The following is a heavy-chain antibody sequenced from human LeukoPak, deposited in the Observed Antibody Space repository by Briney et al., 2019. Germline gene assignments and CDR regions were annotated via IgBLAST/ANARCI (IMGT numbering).Heavy chain of an antibody. V-gene: IGHV3-23*01. Sequence: PGGSLRLSCAASGSTLSNYAISWVRQAPGKGLEWVSAISADGGDTYHTDSVKGRFTISRDNSKNTLYLQMNSLRAEDTAVCYCARTYYSGNSLGYFDLWGRGTLVTVSS. CDR2: ISADGGDT. J-gene: IGHJ2*01. CDR1: GSTLSNYA. CDR3: ARTYYSGNSLGYFDL. D-gene: IGHD4-23*01.